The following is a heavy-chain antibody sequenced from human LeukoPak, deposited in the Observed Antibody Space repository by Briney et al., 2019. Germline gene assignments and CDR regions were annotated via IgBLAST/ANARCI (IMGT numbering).Heavy chain of an antibody. Sequence: ASVKVSCKASGGTFSSYTINWVRQAPGQGLEWMGWINPNSGGTNYAQKFQGRVTMTRDTSISTAYMELSRLRSDDTAVYYCARGGDTIFGVVIMRAFDIWGQGTMVTVSS. D-gene: IGHD3-3*01. CDR1: GGTFSSYT. CDR2: INPNSGGT. V-gene: IGHV1-2*02. J-gene: IGHJ3*02. CDR3: ARGGDTIFGVVIMRAFDI.